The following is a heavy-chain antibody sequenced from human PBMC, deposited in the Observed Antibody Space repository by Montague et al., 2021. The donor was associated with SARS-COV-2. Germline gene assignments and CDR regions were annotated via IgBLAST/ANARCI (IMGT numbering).Heavy chain of an antibody. Sequence: TLSLTCIVSGGSISSDGYYWSWIRQHPGKGLEGIGYIYYSGNTYYNPYIKSRISISLDTSKNHFSLRLSSVTAADTAVYYCARSESPSYSSSPFDYWGQGTLVTVSS. CDR1: GGSISSDGYY. CDR2: IYYSGNT. D-gene: IGHD6-13*01. CDR3: ARSESPSYSSSPFDY. J-gene: IGHJ4*02. V-gene: IGHV4-31*03.